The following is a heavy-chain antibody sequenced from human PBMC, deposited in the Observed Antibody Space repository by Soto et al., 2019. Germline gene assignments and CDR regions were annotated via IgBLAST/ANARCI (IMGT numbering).Heavy chain of an antibody. CDR1: GFTFDDYA. D-gene: IGHD3-22*01. CDR2: ISWNSGSI. CDR3: AKDRRSYYDSSGYLDY. V-gene: IGHV3-9*01. J-gene: IGHJ4*02. Sequence: EVQLVESRGGLVQPGRSLRLSCAASGFTFDDYAMHWVRQAPGKGLEWVSGISWNSGSIGYADSVKGRFTISRDNAKNSLYLQMNSLRAEDTALYYCAKDRRSYYDSSGYLDYWGQGTLVTVSS.